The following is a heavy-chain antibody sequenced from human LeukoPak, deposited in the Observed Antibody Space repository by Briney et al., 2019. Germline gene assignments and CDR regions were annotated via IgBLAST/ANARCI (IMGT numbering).Heavy chain of an antibody. J-gene: IGHJ1*01. CDR3: ARVSRVYYGSGSYRMWGLFRH. V-gene: IGHV4-34*01. CDR1: GGSFSGYY. CDR2: INHSGST. D-gene: IGHD3-10*01. Sequence: SETLSLTCAVYGGSFSGYYWSWIRQPPGKGLEWIGEINHSGSTNYNPSLKSRVTISVDTSKNQFSLKLSSVTAADTAVYYCARVSRVYYGSGSYRMWGLFRHWGQGTLVTVSS.